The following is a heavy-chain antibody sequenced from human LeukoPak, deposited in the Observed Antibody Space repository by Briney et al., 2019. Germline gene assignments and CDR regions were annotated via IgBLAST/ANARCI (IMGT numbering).Heavy chain of an antibody. Sequence: GGSLRLSCAASGFTFSSYALHWVRQAPGKGLEYVSAISSNGGSTCYANSVKGRFTISRDNSKNTLYLQMGSLGAEDMAVYYCARSGGSPWAYYFDYWAQGTLVTVSS. D-gene: IGHD1-26*01. CDR2: ISSNGGST. CDR3: ARSGGSPWAYYFDY. CDR1: GFTFSSYA. V-gene: IGHV3-64*01. J-gene: IGHJ4*02.